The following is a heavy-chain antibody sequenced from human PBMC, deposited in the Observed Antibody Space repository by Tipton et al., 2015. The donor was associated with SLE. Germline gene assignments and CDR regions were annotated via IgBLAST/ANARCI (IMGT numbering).Heavy chain of an antibody. CDR3: ASHTSSWTGMGY. Sequence: LRLSCTVSGGSISSYYWSWIRQPPGKGLEWIGYIYYSGSTNYNPSLKSRVTISVDTSKNQFSLKLSSVTAADTAVYYCASHTSSWTGMGYWGQGTLVTVSS. V-gene: IGHV4-59*12. J-gene: IGHJ4*02. CDR1: GGSISSYY. CDR2: IYYSGST. D-gene: IGHD6-13*01.